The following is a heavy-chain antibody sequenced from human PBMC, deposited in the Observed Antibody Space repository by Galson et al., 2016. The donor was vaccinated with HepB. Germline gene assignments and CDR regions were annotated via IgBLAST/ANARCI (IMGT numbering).Heavy chain of an antibody. Sequence: SLRLSCAGSEFTFSSYAMSWVRQAPGKGLEWVSAIRGSGDSTYYADSVKGRFTISRDNSKNTLHLQMNSLRAEDTAVYYCAKAEGLSASGYWLADSWGQGTLVTVSS. D-gene: IGHD5-12*01. V-gene: IGHV3-23*01. CDR1: EFTFSSYA. J-gene: IGHJ4*02. CDR3: AKAEGLSASGYWLADS. CDR2: IRGSGDST.